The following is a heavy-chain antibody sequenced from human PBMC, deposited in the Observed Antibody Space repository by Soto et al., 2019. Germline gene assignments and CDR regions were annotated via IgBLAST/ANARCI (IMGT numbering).Heavy chain of an antibody. D-gene: IGHD6-6*01. J-gene: IGHJ4*02. CDR3: ARGRDGDY. CDR2: ISAHNGNT. Sequence: QVHLVQSGAEVKKPGASVKVSCKGSGYIFTTYGITWVRQAPGQGLEWMGWISAHNGNTNYAQTLQGRVTVTRDTSTSTAYMELRNLRSDDTAVYYCARGRDGDYWGQGALVTVSS. CDR1: GYIFTTYG. V-gene: IGHV1-18*01.